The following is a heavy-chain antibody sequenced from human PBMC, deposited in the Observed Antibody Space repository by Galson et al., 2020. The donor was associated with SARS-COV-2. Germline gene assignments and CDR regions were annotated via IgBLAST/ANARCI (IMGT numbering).Heavy chain of an antibody. Sequence: GGFLRLSCADSGLLFTTYGMHWVRQAPGKGLEWVAFISYDGSNNYYGDSVKGRFTISRDNSKNTLYLQMNGLRAEDTAVYYCARDGVGGPMAHFYFDFWGQGTLVTVSS. J-gene: IGHJ4*02. V-gene: IGHV3-30*03. CDR3: ARDGVGGPMAHFYFDF. D-gene: IGHD3-16*01. CDR1: GLLFTTYG. CDR2: ISYDGSNN.